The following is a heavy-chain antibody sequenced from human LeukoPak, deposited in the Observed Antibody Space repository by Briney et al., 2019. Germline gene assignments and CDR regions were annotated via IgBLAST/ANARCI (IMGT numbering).Heavy chain of an antibody. Sequence: GGSLRLSCAACGFTFSSYAMSWVRQAPGKGLEWVSAISGSGGSTYYDASVKGRFTISRDNSKNTLYLQMNSLRAEDTAVYYCAKDVLSDYDPWGQGTLVTVSS. CDR1: GFTFSSYA. CDR2: ISGSGGST. J-gene: IGHJ5*02. V-gene: IGHV3-23*01. D-gene: IGHD3-10*02. CDR3: AKDVLSDYDP.